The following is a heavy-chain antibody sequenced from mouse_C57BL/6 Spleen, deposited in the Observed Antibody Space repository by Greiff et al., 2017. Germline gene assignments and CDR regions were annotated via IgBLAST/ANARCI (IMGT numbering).Heavy chain of an antibody. Sequence: VKVVESGAELVRPGASVTLSCKASGYTFTDYEMHWVKQTPVQGLEWIGAIDPETGGTAYNQKFKGKAILTADKSSSTAYMELRSLTSEDSAVYYCTRRDYGNYFDYWGQGTTLTVSS. D-gene: IGHD2-1*01. CDR3: TRRDYGNYFDY. J-gene: IGHJ2*01. CDR1: GYTFTDYE. CDR2: IDPETGGT. V-gene: IGHV1-15*01.